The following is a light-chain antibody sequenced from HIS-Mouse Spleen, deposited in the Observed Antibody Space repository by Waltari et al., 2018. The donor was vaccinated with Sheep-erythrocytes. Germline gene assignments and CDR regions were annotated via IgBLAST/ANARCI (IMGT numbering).Light chain of an antibody. Sequence: SYELTQPPSVSVSPGQTARITCPGDALPKKYAYWYQKKSGQAPVLVIYEDSKRPSGIPERFSGSSSGTMATLTISGAQVEDEADYYCYSTDSSGNGVFGGGTKLTVL. CDR1: ALPKKY. V-gene: IGLV3-10*01. CDR2: EDS. J-gene: IGLJ2*01. CDR3: YSTDSSGNGV.